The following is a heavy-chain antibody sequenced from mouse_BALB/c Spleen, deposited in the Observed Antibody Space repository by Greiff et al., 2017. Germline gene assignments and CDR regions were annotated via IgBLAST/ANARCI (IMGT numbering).Heavy chain of an antibody. CDR1: GFTFSDYY. J-gene: IGHJ3*01. Sequence: EVKVVESGGGLVKPGGSLKLSCAASGFTFSDYYMYWVRQTPEKRLEWVATISDGGSYTYYPDSVKGRFTISRDNAKNNLYLQMSSLKSEDTAMYYCARDKDYDSSFAYWGQGTLVTVSA. CDR3: ARDKDYDSSFAY. CDR2: ISDGGSYT. V-gene: IGHV5-4*02. D-gene: IGHD2-4*01.